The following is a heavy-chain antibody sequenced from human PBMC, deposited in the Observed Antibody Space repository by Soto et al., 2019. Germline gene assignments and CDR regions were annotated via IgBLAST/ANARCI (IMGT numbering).Heavy chain of an antibody. CDR3: VRDSGAKLSSS. CDR2: IVPIYRTA. Sequence: SVKVSCKASGGTFSSYRIDWVRQAPGQGLEWVGGIVPIYRTADYAQKFQGRVTITADESARTSYMGLRSLKSQDTAVYYCVRDSGAKLSSSWGQGTLVTVSS. V-gene: IGHV1-69*13. J-gene: IGHJ4*02. D-gene: IGHD6-13*01. CDR1: GGTFSSYR.